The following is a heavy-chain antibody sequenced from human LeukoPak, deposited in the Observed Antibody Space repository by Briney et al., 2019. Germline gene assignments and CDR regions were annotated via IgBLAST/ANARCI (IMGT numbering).Heavy chain of an antibody. V-gene: IGHV3-21*04. D-gene: IGHD6-13*01. J-gene: IGHJ4*02. CDR2: ISSSSYI. Sequence: GGSLRLSCAASGFTFSSYSMNWVRQAPGKGLEWVSSISSSSYIYYADSVKGRFTISRDNSKNTLYLQMNSLRAEDTAVYYCAKGYSSIWYAEYWGQGTLVTVSS. CDR1: GFTFSSYS. CDR3: AKGYSSIWYAEY.